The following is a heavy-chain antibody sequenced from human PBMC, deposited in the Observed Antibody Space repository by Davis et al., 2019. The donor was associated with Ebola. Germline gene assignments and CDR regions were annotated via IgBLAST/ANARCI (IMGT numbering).Heavy chain of an antibody. Sequence: ASVKVSCKASGYTFTSYGISWVRQAPGQGLEWMGWISAYNGNTNYAQKLQGRITMTTDTSTSTAYMELRSLRSDDTAVYYCARGFGGYSSGWPFDYWGQGTLVTVSS. CDR3: ARGFGGYSSGWPFDY. CDR2: ISAYNGNT. J-gene: IGHJ4*02. CDR1: GYTFTSYG. V-gene: IGHV1-18*01. D-gene: IGHD6-19*01.